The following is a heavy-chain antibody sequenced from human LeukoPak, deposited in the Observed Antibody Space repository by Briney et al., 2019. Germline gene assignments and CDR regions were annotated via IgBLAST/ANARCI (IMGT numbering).Heavy chain of an antibody. CDR1: GGSISSSNYY. V-gene: IGHV4-39*07. D-gene: IGHD6-13*01. Sequence: PSETLSLTCTVSGGSISSSNYYWGWIRQPPGKGLEWVGSIYYSGSTNYNPSLKSRVTISVDTSKNQFSLKLSSVTAADTAVYYCARGRRPPTYSSSWYYYYYMDVWGKGTTVTVSS. CDR3: ARGRRPPTYSSSWYYYYYMDV. CDR2: IYYSGST. J-gene: IGHJ6*03.